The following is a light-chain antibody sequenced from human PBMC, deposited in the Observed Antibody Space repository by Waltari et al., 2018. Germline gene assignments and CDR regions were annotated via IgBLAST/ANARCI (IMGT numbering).Light chain of an antibody. CDR2: QDN. Sequence: SYELTQSPSVSVSPGQTASITCLGDKLGDKDTDCYQQKPGQPPGLVIYQDNNRPSGIPERFSVSKSGTTATLTISGTQAIDEADYYCQAWDSTAPYVFGTGTKVTVL. CDR3: QAWDSTAPYV. CDR1: KLGDKD. V-gene: IGLV3-1*01. J-gene: IGLJ1*01.